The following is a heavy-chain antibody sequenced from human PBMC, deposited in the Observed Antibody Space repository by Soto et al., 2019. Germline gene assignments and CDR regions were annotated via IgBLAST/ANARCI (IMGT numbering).Heavy chain of an antibody. D-gene: IGHD1-26*01. CDR2: IYYSGNT. CDR1: GGSISSSSYY. V-gene: IGHV4-39*01. Sequence: QLQLQESGPGLVKPSETLSLTCTVSGGSISSSSYYWGWIRQPPGKGLEWIGNIYYSGNTYYNPSLNSRVTISVDTSKNQFSLKLSSVTAADTAVYYCARRGRDDQPFDYWGQGTLVTVSS. CDR3: ARRGRDDQPFDY. J-gene: IGHJ4*02.